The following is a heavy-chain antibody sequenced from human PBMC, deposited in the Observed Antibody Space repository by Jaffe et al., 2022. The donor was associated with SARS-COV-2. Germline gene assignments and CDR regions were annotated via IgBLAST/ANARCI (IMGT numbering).Heavy chain of an antibody. Sequence: QVQLVESGGGVVQPGRSLRLSCAASGFTFSSYGMHWVRQAPGKGLEWVAVIWYDGSNKYYADSVKGRFTISRDNSKNTLYLQMNSLRAEDTAVYYCARIDYGDRGRVYYYYGMDVWGQGTTVTVSS. CDR3: ARIDYGDRGRVYYYYGMDV. CDR2: IWYDGSNK. D-gene: IGHD4-17*01. J-gene: IGHJ6*02. V-gene: IGHV3-33*01. CDR1: GFTFSSYG.